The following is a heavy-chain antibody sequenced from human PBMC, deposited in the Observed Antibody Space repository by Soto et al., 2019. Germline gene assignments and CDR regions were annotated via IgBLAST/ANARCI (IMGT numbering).Heavy chain of an antibody. J-gene: IGHJ4*02. Sequence: SETLSLTCTVSGGSISSYYWSWIRQPPGKGLEWIGYIYYSGSTNYNPSLKSRVTISVDTSKNQFSLKLSSVTAADTAVYYCARGTSRIYFDYWGQGTLVTVSS. V-gene: IGHV4-59*01. CDR2: IYYSGST. D-gene: IGHD2-15*01. CDR3: ARGTSRIYFDY. CDR1: GGSISSYY.